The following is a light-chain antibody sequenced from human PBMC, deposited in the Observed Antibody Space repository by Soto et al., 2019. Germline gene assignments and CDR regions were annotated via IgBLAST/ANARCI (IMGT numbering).Light chain of an antibody. J-gene: IGLJ1*01. V-gene: IGLV2-14*01. Sequence: QSALTQPASVSGSPGQSITISCTGTSSDVGGYNYVSWYQQHPGKAPKLMIYDVSNRPSGVSNRSSGSKSGNTASLTISGLQAEDEADYSCSSYTSSSTLLDVFGTGTKLTVL. CDR2: DVS. CDR3: SSYTSSSTLLDV. CDR1: SSDVGGYNY.